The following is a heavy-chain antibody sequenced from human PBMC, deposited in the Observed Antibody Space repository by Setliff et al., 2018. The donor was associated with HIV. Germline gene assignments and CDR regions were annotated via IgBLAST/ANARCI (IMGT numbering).Heavy chain of an antibody. V-gene: IGHV3-48*03. CDR3: VRGTLDF. CDR1: GFTFRSYE. J-gene: IGHJ4*02. CDR2: ISSSGFPI. Sequence: GGSLRLSCAASGFTFRSYEMNWVRHAPRKGLEWVAQISSSGFPIYYADSVRGRFTASRDNGKNSLFLQMNSLRAEDTAVYYCVRGTLDFWGQGNLVTVSS.